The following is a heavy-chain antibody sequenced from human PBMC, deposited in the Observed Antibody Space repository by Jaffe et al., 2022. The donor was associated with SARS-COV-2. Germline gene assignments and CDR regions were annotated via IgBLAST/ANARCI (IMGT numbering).Heavy chain of an antibody. CDR2: INAGNGNT. V-gene: IGHV1-3*01. J-gene: IGHJ5*02. CDR1: GYTFTSYA. Sequence: QVQLVQSGAEVKKPGASVKVSCKASGYTFTSYAMHWVRQAPGQRLEWMGWINAGNGNTKYSQKFQGRVTITRDTSASTAYMELSSLRSEDTAVYYCARARNTNYYDSSGYQIWFDPWGQGTLVTVSS. D-gene: IGHD3-22*01. CDR3: ARARNTNYYDSSGYQIWFDP.